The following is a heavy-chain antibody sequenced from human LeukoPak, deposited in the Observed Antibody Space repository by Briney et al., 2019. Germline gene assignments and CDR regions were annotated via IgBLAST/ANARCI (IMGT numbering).Heavy chain of an antibody. V-gene: IGHV1-69*05. CDR3: ASGEYSLGVSYYYMDV. D-gene: IGHD2-8*02. Sequence: ASVKVSCKASGGTFSSYAISWVRQAPGQGLEWMGGIIPIFGTANYAQKFQGRVTIATDESTSTAYMELSSLRSEDTAVYYCASGEYSLGVSYYYMDVWGKGTTVTVSS. CDR2: IIPIFGTA. J-gene: IGHJ6*03. CDR1: GGTFSSYA.